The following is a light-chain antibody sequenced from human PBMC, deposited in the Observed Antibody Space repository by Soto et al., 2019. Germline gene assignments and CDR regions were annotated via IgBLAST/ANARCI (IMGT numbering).Light chain of an antibody. CDR3: RQYGRSLGFA. CDR1: QSVSTD. Sequence: EIVFTQSPATLSLSLGERATLSCRASQSVSTDLVWYQQKPGQAPRLLIHAASNRATGIPDRFSGSGSGTDFTLTISRLEPEDFAVYYCRQYGRSLGFAFGGGTKVDIK. J-gene: IGKJ4*01. CDR2: AAS. V-gene: IGKV3-20*01.